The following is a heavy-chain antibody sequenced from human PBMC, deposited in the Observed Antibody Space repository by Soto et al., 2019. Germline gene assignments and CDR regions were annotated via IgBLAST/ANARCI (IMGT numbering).Heavy chain of an antibody. CDR2: VSDNGGSRGGT. Sequence: EVELLESGGGLVQPGGSLRLSCKASGFMFNNSAMTWVRQAPGQGLQWVASVSDNGGSRGGTYYADSVKGPFTISRDNSKNTLYLQLDSLTGADTAVYYCARSKAVVIAALDIWGQGTMVTVSS. V-gene: IGHV3-23*01. CDR3: ARSKAVVIAALDI. J-gene: IGHJ3*02. CDR1: GFMFNNSA. D-gene: IGHD2-21*01.